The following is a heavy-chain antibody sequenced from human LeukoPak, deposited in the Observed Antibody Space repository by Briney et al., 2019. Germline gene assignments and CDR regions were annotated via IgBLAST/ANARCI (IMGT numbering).Heavy chain of an antibody. V-gene: IGHV1-69*13. CDR3: ARPMVRGVIFDAFDI. CDR2: IIPIFGTA. J-gene: IGHJ3*02. D-gene: IGHD3-10*01. CDR1: GGTFSSYA. Sequence: ASVKVSCKASGGTFSSYAISWVRQAPGQGLEWMGGIIPIFGTANYAQKFQGRVTITADESTSTAYMELSSLRSEDTAVYYCARPMVRGVIFDAFDIWGQGTMVTVSS.